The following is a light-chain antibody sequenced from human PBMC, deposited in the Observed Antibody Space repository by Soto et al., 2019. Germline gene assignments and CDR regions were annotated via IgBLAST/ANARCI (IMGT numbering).Light chain of an antibody. V-gene: IGKV1-33*01. CDR3: KQYDTLPYT. CDR1: QDSGNY. J-gene: IGKJ2*01. CDR2: DAS. Sequence: DIQMTQSPSSLSASVGDRVTITCQASQDSGNYLNWYQQRPGKAPKLLIYDASNLETGVPSRFSGSGSGTDFTFTISSLQPEDIATYYCKQYDTLPYTFGQGTKLEIK.